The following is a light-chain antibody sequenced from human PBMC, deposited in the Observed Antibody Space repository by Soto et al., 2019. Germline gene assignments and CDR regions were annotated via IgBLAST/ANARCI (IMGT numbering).Light chain of an antibody. J-gene: IGKJ1*01. V-gene: IGKV3-15*01. CDR2: GAS. CDR3: QQYGSSPWT. Sequence: EIVMTQSPASLSVSPGERATLSXXASQNVNSNLAWYQQKPGQAPRFLIYGASKRATAIPARSSGSRSGTEFTLTISSLQSEDFAVYYCQQYGSSPWTFGLGTKV. CDR1: QNVNSN.